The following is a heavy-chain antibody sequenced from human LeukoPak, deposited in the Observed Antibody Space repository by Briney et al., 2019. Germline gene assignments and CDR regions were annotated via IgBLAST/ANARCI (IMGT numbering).Heavy chain of an antibody. CDR3: ARWGGAALDY. J-gene: IGHJ4*02. CDR1: GGSFSGYY. Sequence: SETLSLTCAVYGGSFSGYYWSWIRQPPGKGLEWIGEINHSGSTNYNPSLKSRVTISVDTSKNQFSLKLSSVTAADTAVYYCARWGGAALDYWGQGTLVTASS. V-gene: IGHV4-34*01. D-gene: IGHD1-26*01. CDR2: INHSGST.